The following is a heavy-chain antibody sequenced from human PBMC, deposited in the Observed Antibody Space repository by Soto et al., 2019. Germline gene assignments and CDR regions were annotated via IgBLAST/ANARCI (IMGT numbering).Heavy chain of an antibody. Sequence: GGSLRLSCAASGFTFSSYAMSWVRQAPGKGLEWVSAISGSGGSTYYADSVKGRFTISRDNSKNTLYLQMNSLRAEDTAVYYCAKDRARSTVTPLYFDYWGQGTLVTVSS. D-gene: IGHD4-17*01. CDR1: GFTFSSYA. V-gene: IGHV3-23*01. J-gene: IGHJ4*02. CDR3: AKDRARSTVTPLYFDY. CDR2: ISGSGGST.